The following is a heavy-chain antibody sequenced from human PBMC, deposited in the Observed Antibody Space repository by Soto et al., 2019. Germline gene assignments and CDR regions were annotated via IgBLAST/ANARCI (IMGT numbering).Heavy chain of an antibody. CDR2: IYRGGST. CDR3: ARGHYYGSGSYFDY. Sequence: GGSLRLSCAASGFTVSSNYMSWVRQAPGKGLEWVSVIYRGGSTYYADSVKGRFTISRHNSKNTLYLQMNSLRAEDTAVYYCARGHYYGSGSYFDYWGQGTLVTVSS. D-gene: IGHD3-10*01. V-gene: IGHV3-66*01. CDR1: GFTVSSNY. J-gene: IGHJ4*02.